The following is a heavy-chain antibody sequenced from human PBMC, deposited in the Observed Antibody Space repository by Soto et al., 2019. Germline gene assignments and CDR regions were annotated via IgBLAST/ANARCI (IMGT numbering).Heavy chain of an antibody. CDR1: GFTFSSYA. CDR2: ISGSGDST. V-gene: IGHV3-23*01. Sequence: GGSLRLSCAASGFTFSSYAMSWVRQAPGKGLEWVSGISGSGDSTYYADSVKGRFTISRDNSKNTLYLQMNSLRAEDTAVYYCTYSSSWYSYSDYWGQGTLVTVSS. D-gene: IGHD6-13*01. J-gene: IGHJ4*02. CDR3: TYSSSWYSYSDY.